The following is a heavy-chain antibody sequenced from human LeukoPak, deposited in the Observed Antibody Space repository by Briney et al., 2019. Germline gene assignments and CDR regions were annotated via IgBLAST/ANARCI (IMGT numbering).Heavy chain of an antibody. CDR1: GGTLNSHI. Sequence: SVKVSCKTSGGTLNSHIFSWVRQAPGQGLEWMGRITPIIGTTKYAQKFHDRVTITADKSTTTVYMELSSLRSDDTAVYYCTRVNLRGSKYNWFDPWSQGTLVAVSS. CDR2: ITPIIGTT. V-gene: IGHV1-69*08. J-gene: IGHJ5*02. CDR3: TRVNLRGSKYNWFDP. D-gene: IGHD1-26*01.